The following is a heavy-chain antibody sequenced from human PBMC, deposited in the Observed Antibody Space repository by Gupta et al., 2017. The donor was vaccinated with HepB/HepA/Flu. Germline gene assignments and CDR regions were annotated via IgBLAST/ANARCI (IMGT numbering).Heavy chain of an antibody. CDR1: GGTFSSYA. J-gene: IGHJ5*02. D-gene: IGHD3-3*01. CDR2: IIPIFGTA. CDR3: ARGGEVWSGYVRVLHFDP. Sequence: QVQLVQSGAEVKKPGSSVKVSCKASGGTFSSYAISWVRQAPGQGLEWMGGIIPIFGTANYAKKFQGRVTITADESTSTADMELSSLRSEETAVYYCARGGEVWSGYVRVLHFDPWGQGTLVTVSS. V-gene: IGHV1-69*01.